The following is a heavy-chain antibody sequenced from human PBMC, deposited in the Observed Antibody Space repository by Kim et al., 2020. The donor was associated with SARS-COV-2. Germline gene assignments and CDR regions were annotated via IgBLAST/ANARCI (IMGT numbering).Heavy chain of an antibody. Sequence: GGSLRLSCAASGFTFSDYYMSWIRQAPGKGLEWVSYISSSGSTIYYADSVKGRFTISRDNAKNSLYLQMNSLRAEDTAVYYCARVGGHIVVVTAIWDSFRYFDLWGRGTLVTVSS. CDR3: ARVGGHIVVVTAIWDSFRYFDL. J-gene: IGHJ2*01. CDR2: ISSSGSTI. V-gene: IGHV3-11*01. D-gene: IGHD2-21*02. CDR1: GFTFSDYY.